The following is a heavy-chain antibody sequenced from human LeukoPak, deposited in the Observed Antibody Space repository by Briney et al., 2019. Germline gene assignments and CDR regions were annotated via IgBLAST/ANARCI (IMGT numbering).Heavy chain of an antibody. CDR1: GYTFTSYG. D-gene: IGHD2-15*01. V-gene: IGHV1-18*01. J-gene: IGHJ4*02. CDR2: ISAYNGNT. Sequence: ASVKVSCKASGYTFTSYGISWVRQAPGQGLEWMGWISAYNGNTNYAQKLQGRVTMTTDTSTSTAYMELRSLRSDDTAVYYCARIGYCGGGSCYSHGSYYFDYWGQGTLVTVSS. CDR3: ARIGYCGGGSCYSHGSYYFDY.